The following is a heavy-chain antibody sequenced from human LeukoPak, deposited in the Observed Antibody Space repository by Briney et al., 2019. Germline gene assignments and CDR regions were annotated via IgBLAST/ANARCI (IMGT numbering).Heavy chain of an antibody. V-gene: IGHV3-23*01. CDR3: ARGTYYYDSSGYYSQDY. CDR2: ISGSGGST. J-gene: IGHJ4*02. Sequence: PRGSLRLSCAASGFTFSSYAMSWVRQAPGKGLEWVSAISGSGGSTYYADSVKGRFTISRDNSKNTLYLQMNSLRAEDTAVYYCARGTYYYDSSGYYSQDYWGQGTLVTVSS. D-gene: IGHD3-22*01. CDR1: GFTFSSYA.